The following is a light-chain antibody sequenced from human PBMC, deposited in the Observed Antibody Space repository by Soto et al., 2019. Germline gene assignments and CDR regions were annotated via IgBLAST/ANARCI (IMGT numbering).Light chain of an antibody. V-gene: IGLV2-23*02. CDR1: ISDVGSYNL. CDR3: CSYAGSSTFYV. CDR2: EVG. Sequence: QSALTQPASVSGSPGQSITISCTGTISDVGSYNLVSWYQQHPGKAPKLMIYEVGKRPSGVSNRFSGSKSGNTASLTISGLQAEDEADYYCCSYAGSSTFYVFGTGTKLTVL. J-gene: IGLJ1*01.